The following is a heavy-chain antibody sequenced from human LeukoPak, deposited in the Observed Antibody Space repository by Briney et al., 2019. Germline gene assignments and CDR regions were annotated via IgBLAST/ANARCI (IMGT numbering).Heavy chain of an antibody. D-gene: IGHD2-15*01. CDR2: INTNTGNP. CDR3: ARDRIGYCSGGSCYDDY. J-gene: IGHJ4*02. CDR1: GYTFTSYA. Sequence: ASVKVSCKASGYTFTSYAMNWVRQAPGQGLEWMGWINTNTGNPTYAQGFTGRFVFSLDTSVSTAYLQISSLKAEDTAVYYCARDRIGYCSGGSCYDDYWGQGTLVTVSS. V-gene: IGHV7-4-1*02.